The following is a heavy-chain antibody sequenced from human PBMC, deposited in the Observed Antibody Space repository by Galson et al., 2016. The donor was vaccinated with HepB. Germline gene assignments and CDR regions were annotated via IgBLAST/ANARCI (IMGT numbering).Heavy chain of an antibody. CDR3: ARIDYSDAIMFDY. J-gene: IGHJ4*02. CDR2: IHTAGST. CDR1: GDSISSYF. Sequence: ETLSLTCTVSGDSISSYFWSWIRQPAGKGLEWIGRIHTAGSTNYNPSLKSRVTMSVDTSKNQFSLKLSSVTAADTAVYYCARIDYSDAIMFDYWDQGTLVTVSS. V-gene: IGHV4-4*07. D-gene: IGHD3-22*01.